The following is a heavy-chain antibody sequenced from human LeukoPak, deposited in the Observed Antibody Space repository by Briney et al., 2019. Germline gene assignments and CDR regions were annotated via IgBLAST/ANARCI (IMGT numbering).Heavy chain of an antibody. CDR1: GFSFSSYG. D-gene: IGHD6-19*01. V-gene: IGHV3-30*18. Sequence: TGGSLCLSCSAAGFSFSSYGMYWVRQAPGKGLEWVTVISSDGRNEYYADSVKGRFTISRDNSKNTLYLQMNSLRAEDTALYYCAKDPIPVPGNKYYRMDVWGQGATVTVSS. CDR2: ISSDGRNE. J-gene: IGHJ6*02. CDR3: AKDPIPVPGNKYYRMDV.